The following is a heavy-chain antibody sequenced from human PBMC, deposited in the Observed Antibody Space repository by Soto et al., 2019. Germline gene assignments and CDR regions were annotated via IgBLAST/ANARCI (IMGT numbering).Heavy chain of an antibody. CDR2: ISSSGSTI. V-gene: IGHV3-48*03. CDR1: GFTFSSYE. Sequence: RGSLRLSCAASGFTFSSYEMNWVRQAPGKGLEWVSYISSSGSTIYYADSVKGRFTISRDNAKNSLYLQMNSLRAEETAVYYCASLGTTGTTHYYYYMYVWCKGTTVTVSS. J-gene: IGHJ6*03. CDR3: ASLGTTGTTHYYYYMYV. D-gene: IGHD1-1*01.